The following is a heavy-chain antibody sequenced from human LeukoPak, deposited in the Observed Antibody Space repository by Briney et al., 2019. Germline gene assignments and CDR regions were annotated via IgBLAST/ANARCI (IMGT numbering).Heavy chain of an antibody. V-gene: IGHV1-18*01. CDR2: ISAYNGNT. J-gene: IGHJ5*02. CDR1: GYTFTSYG. CDR3: ARELMAEDWFDP. Sequence: ASAKVSCKASGYTFTSYGISWVRQAPGQGLEWMGWISAYNGNTNYAQKLQGRVTMTTDTSTSTAYMELRSLRSDDTAVYYCARELMAEDWFDPWGQGTLVTVSS. D-gene: IGHD2-8*01.